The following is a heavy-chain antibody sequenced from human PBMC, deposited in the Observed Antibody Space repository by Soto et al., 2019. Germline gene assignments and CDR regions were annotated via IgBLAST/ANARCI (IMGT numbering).Heavy chain of an antibody. Sequence: QVQLVQSGVEVQKPGASVKVSCKASGYPFATYGINWVRRAPGQRLEWMGWISPYNGETNYAQNFQDRVTMSTDTSTNTAYMELKSLRSDDTAVYYCARDPHECWSAFFFDPWGQGTLVTVSS. CDR1: GYPFATYG. J-gene: IGHJ5*02. D-gene: IGHD3-3*01. V-gene: IGHV1-18*01. CDR3: ARDPHECWSAFFFDP. CDR2: ISPYNGET.